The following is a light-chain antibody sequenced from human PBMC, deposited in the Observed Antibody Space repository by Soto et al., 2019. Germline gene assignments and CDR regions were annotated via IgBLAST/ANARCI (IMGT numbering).Light chain of an antibody. Sequence: DIQMTQSPSSLSASVGDRVTITCQASQDXXXXXNWYQQKPGKAPKLLIYDASNLETGVPSRFSGSGSXTXFXXTISSXQPEDIATYYCQQYDNLPPFTFGPGTKVDIK. CDR1: QDXXXX. J-gene: IGKJ3*01. CDR3: QQYDNLPPFT. V-gene: IGKV1-33*01. CDR2: DAS.